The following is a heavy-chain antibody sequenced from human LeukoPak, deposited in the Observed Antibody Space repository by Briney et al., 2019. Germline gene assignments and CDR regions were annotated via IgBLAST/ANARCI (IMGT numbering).Heavy chain of an antibody. Sequence: GRSLRLSCAASGFTFSSYGMHWVRQAPGKGLEWVAVISYDGSNKYYADSVKGRFTISRDNSKNTLYLQMNSLRAKDTAVYYCAKDGLDGYNWNYFDYWGQGTLVTVSS. J-gene: IGHJ4*02. CDR2: ISYDGSNK. V-gene: IGHV3-30*18. CDR1: GFTFSSYG. CDR3: AKDGLDGYNWNYFDY. D-gene: IGHD5-12*01.